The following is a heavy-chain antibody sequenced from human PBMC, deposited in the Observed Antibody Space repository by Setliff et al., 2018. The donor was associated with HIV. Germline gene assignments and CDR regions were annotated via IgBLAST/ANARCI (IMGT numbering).Heavy chain of an antibody. Sequence: KTSETLSLTCTVSGDSINSGTYYWSWIRQPAGKGLEWIGRLHLSGDTNYNPSLKSRVTMSIDTSKNQFSLKLSSVTAADTAIYYCAREDSSSWYSSLSFWGQGTLVTVSS. CDR3: AREDSSSWYSSLSF. D-gene: IGHD6-13*01. J-gene: IGHJ1*01. V-gene: IGHV4-61*02. CDR1: GDSINSGTYY. CDR2: LHLSGDT.